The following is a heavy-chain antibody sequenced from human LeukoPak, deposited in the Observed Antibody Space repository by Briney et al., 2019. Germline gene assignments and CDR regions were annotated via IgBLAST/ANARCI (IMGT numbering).Heavy chain of an antibody. CDR3: AREDCSGGSCYSFLVYAFNI. D-gene: IGHD2-15*01. J-gene: IGHJ3*02. V-gene: IGHV4-61*02. CDR2: IYTSGST. CDR1: GGSISSDSYY. Sequence: SETLSLTCTVSGGSISSDSYYWSWIRQPAGKGLEWIGRIYTSGSTNYNPSLKSRVTISVDTSKNQFSLKLSSVTAADTAVYYCAREDCSGGSCYSFLVYAFNIWGQGTMVTVSS.